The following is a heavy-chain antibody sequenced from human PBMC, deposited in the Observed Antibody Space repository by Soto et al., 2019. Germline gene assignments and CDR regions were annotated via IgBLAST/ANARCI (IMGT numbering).Heavy chain of an antibody. CDR3: ARVRREYDNSGPVDYWGQGFGALHGLVDV. D-gene: IGHD3-10*01. Sequence: SETLSLTCAVSGGSISSGDYSWNWIRQPPGKGLEWIGYIYYGGSTYYNPSLQSRVTMSVDRSRNQFSLKLNSVTAADTAVYYCARVRREYDNSGPVDYWGQGFGALHGLVDVWGQGTTVT. J-gene: IGHJ6*02. V-gene: IGHV4-30-2*01. CDR1: GGSISSGDYS. CDR2: IYYGGST.